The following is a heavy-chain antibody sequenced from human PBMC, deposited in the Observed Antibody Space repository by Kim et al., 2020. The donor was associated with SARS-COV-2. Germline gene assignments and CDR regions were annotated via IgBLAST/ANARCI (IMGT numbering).Heavy chain of an antibody. Sequence: GGSLRLSCAASGFNFGPFWMHWVRQTPGKGLVWVSHMNSDGTTIVYADSVKGRFTISRDNAKHTLFLQMNSLRAEDTAVYYCVRDRGYSDSFDVWGPGTMVTVSS. J-gene: IGHJ3*01. CDR1: GFNFGPFW. CDR2: MNSDGTTI. V-gene: IGHV3-74*01. CDR3: VRDRGYSDSFDV. D-gene: IGHD5-18*01.